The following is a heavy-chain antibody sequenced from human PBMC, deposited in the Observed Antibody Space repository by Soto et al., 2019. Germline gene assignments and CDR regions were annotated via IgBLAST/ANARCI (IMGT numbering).Heavy chain of an antibody. CDR1: GYTFSNNG. Sequence: GASVKVSCKASGYTFSNNGISWGRQAPGQRLEWMGWISAYNGNTNYAQNLQGRVTMTTDTSTSIAYMELRSLRSDDTAVYYCAREVVVVVAAKRAGMDVTGQQTTVTVSS. CDR2: ISAYNGNT. J-gene: IGHJ6*02. CDR3: AREVVVVVAAKRAGMDV. D-gene: IGHD2-15*01. V-gene: IGHV1-18*04.